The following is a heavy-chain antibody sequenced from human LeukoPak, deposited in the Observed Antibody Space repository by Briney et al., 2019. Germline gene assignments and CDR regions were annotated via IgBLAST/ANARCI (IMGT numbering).Heavy chain of an antibody. J-gene: IGHJ3*02. CDR3: ARLSGYSNNDAFDI. V-gene: IGHV3-48*03. D-gene: IGHD3-22*01. CDR2: ISSSGSTI. Sequence: PTGGSLRLSCAASGFTFSSYEMNWVRQAPGKELEWVSYISSSGSTIYYADSVKGRFTISRDNAKNSLYLQMNSLRAEDTAVYYCARLSGYSNNDAFDIWGQGTMVTVSS. CDR1: GFTFSSYE.